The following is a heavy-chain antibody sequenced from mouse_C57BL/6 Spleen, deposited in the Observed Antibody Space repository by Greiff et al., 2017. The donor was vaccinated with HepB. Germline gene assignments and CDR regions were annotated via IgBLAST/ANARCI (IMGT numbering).Heavy chain of an antibody. V-gene: IGHV1-55*01. CDR3: ARGYSGAMDY. CDR1: GYAFTSYW. CDR2: IYPGSGST. J-gene: IGHJ4*01. D-gene: IGHD3-1*01. Sequence: QVHVKQPGAELVKPGASVKMSCKASGYAFTSYWITWVKQRPGQGLEWIGDIYPGSGSTNYNEKFKSKATLTVDTSSSTAYMQLSSLTSEDSAVYYCARGYSGAMDYWGQGTSVTVSS.